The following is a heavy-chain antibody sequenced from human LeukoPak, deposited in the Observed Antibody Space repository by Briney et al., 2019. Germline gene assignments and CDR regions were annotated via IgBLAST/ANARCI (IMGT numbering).Heavy chain of an antibody. J-gene: IGHJ1*01. CDR3: AGRGHRYSRD. D-gene: IGHD2-15*01. V-gene: IGHV4-4*09. CDR1: GDSVSSVS. CDR2: ISDSGIT. Sequence: SGTLSLTCAVSGDSVSSVSWTWVRQSPGKGLEWSGYISDSGITDSNPSLNSRLTISVDTSNNQFSLNLNSLTAADTAVYSCAGRGHRYSRDWGQGIVVPVSS.